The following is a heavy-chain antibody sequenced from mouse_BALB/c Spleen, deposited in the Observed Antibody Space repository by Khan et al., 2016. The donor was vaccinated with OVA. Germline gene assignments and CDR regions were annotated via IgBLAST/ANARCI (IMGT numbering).Heavy chain of an antibody. D-gene: IGHD1-1*01. Sequence: EVQLVESGGDLVKPGGSLKLSCAASGFTFSSYGMSWVRQTPDKRLEWVATISSGGSYTYYPDSVKGRFTISRDNAKNTLYLQMSSLKSEDTAMYYFARHDSTASFAYWGQGTLVTVSA. J-gene: IGHJ3*01. V-gene: IGHV5-6*01. CDR2: ISSGGSYT. CDR3: ARHDSTASFAY. CDR1: GFTFSSYG.